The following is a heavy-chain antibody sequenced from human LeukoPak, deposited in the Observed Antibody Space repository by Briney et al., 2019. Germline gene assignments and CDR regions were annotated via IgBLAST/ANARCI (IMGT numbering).Heavy chain of an antibody. Sequence: PGGSLRLSCAASGFTFDDYAMHWVRQAPGKGLAWVSGITWNTGSIGYADSVKGRFTVSRDNAKNSPYLQMNSLRADDTALYYCAKDRGGSYFDAFDIWGQGTLVTVSS. CDR3: AKDRGGSYFDAFDI. CDR1: GFTFDDYA. CDR2: ITWNTGSI. V-gene: IGHV3-9*01. J-gene: IGHJ3*02. D-gene: IGHD1-26*01.